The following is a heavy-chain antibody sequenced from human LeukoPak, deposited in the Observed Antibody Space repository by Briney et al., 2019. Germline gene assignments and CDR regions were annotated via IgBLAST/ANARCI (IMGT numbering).Heavy chain of an antibody. V-gene: IGHV1-8*01. CDR3: GRMDGRARLNWFDP. CDR1: GYTFTSFG. CDR2: MNPNTGNT. Sequence: ASVKVSCKASGYTFTSFGINWVRRATGQGLEWMGWMNPNTGNTGYAQKFQGRVTMTRDTSISTAYMELSSLRSDDTAVYYYGRMDGRARLNWFDPWGQGNLVTASS. J-gene: IGHJ5*02. D-gene: IGHD3-16*01.